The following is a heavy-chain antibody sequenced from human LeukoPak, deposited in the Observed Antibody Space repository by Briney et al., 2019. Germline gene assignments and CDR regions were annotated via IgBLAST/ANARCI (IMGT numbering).Heavy chain of an antibody. CDR2: IYHSGST. Sequence: SGTLSLTCAVSGGSISSGNWWSWVRQPPGKGLEWIGQIYHSGSTNYNPSLKSRVTISVEKSKNQFSLNLTSVTAADTAVYYCARGSYDSSGYYGYYYGMDVWGQGTTVTVSS. J-gene: IGHJ6*02. CDR3: ARGSYDSSGYYGYYYGMDV. V-gene: IGHV4-4*02. CDR1: GGSISSGNW. D-gene: IGHD3-22*01.